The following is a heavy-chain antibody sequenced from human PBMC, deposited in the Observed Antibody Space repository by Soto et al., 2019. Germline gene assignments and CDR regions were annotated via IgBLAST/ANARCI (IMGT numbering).Heavy chain of an antibody. Sequence: SETLSLTCTVSGGSISSSSYYWGWIRQPPGKGLEWIGTIYYSGSTYYNPSLKSRVTISVDTSKNQFSLKLSSVTAADTAVYYCARLLDGLHFDYWGQGTLVTVSS. CDR2: IYYSGST. J-gene: IGHJ4*02. CDR3: ARLLDGLHFDY. D-gene: IGHD3-9*01. CDR1: GGSISSSSYY. V-gene: IGHV4-39*01.